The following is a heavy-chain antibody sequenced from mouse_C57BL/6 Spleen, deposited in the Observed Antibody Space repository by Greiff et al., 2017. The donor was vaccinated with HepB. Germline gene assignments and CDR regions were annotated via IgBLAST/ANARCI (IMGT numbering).Heavy chain of an antibody. J-gene: IGHJ3*01. D-gene: IGHD2-4*01. CDR1: GFTFSSYG. V-gene: IGHV5-6*01. CDR2: ISSGGSYT. CDR3: ARHAEDYDYDEGFAY. Sequence: EVQVVESGGDLVKPGGSLKLSCAASGFTFSSYGMSWVRQTPDERLEWVATISSGGSYTYYPDSVKGRFTISRANAKNTLYLQMSSLKSEDTAMYYCARHAEDYDYDEGFAYWGQGTLVTVSA.